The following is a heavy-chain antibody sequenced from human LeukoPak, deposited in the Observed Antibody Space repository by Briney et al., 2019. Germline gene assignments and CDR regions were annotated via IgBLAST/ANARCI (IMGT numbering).Heavy chain of an antibody. Sequence: PSETLSLTCAVYGGSFSGYYWSWIRRPPGKGLEWIGEINHSGSTNYNPSFKSRVTKSVDTSKNQFSLKLSSVTAADTAVYYCARGSELRFLEWLPRYYYYYYGMDVWGQGTTVTVSS. CDR2: INHSGST. V-gene: IGHV4-34*01. CDR3: ARGSELRFLEWLPRYYYYYYGMDV. J-gene: IGHJ6*02. CDR1: GGSFSGYY. D-gene: IGHD3-3*01.